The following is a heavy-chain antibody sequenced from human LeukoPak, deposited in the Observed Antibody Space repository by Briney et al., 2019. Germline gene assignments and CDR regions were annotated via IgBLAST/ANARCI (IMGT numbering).Heavy chain of an antibody. CDR3: ARVAFSGHWLATVLSGFDP. Sequence: GASVKVSCKASGYTFTSYAMNWVRQAPGQGLEWMGWINTNTGNPTYAQGFTGRFVFSLDTSVSTAYLQISSLKAEDTAVYYCARVAFSGHWLATVLSGFDPWGQGTLVTVSS. CDR2: INTNTGNP. J-gene: IGHJ5*02. D-gene: IGHD6-19*01. CDR1: GYTFTSYA. V-gene: IGHV7-4-1*02.